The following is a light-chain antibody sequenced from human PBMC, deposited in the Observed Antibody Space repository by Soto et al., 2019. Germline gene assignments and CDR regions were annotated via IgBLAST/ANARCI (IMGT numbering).Light chain of an antibody. CDR1: QDINKN. CDR3: LQHDSYPWT. Sequence: IQMTQSPSSLSASVGDRVTITCQASQDINKNLGWYQHKPGKAPKRLIYAASSLQSGVPSRFSGSGSGTEFTLTISSLQPEDFATYFCLQHDSYPWTFGQGTKVDIK. CDR2: AAS. V-gene: IGKV1-17*01. J-gene: IGKJ1*01.